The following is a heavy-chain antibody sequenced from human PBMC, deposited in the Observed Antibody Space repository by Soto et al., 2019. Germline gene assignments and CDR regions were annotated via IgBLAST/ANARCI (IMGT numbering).Heavy chain of an antibody. CDR3: AREFNYYESSESYFDY. CDR2: TYYRSNWYN. J-gene: IGHJ4*02. Sequence: SQTLXLTCAISWDVFAVNIASCNWIMQSPSRGLEWLGRTYYRSNWYNDYAVSVKSRITVTPDTSKNQFSLHLNSVTPEDTAVYYCAREFNYYESSESYFDYWGQGALVTVSS. CDR1: WDVFAVNIAS. V-gene: IGHV6-1*01. D-gene: IGHD3-16*01.